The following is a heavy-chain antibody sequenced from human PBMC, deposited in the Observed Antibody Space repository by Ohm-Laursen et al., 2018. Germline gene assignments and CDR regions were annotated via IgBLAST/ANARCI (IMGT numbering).Heavy chain of an antibody. V-gene: IGHV3-23*01. D-gene: IGHD3-10*01. CDR1: GFIFSSYA. CDR3: AKGLEYYYGSGSFD. J-gene: IGHJ4*02. CDR2: ISGTGSNT. Sequence: SLRLSCSASGFIFSSYAMHWVRQAPGKGLEWVSGISGTGSNTFYADSVKGRFIISRDNSKNTVFLQMNSLRAEDTAVYYCAKGLEYYYGSGSFDWGQGTLVTVTS.